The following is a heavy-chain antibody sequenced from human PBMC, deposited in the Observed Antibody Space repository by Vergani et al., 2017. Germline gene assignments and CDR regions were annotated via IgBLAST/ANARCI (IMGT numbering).Heavy chain of an antibody. D-gene: IGHD6-19*01. CDR1: GFTFSSYA. J-gene: IGHJ6*03. Sequence: VQLVESGGGLVKPGGSLRLSCAASGFTFSSYALSWVRQAPGKGREWVSAIRGSGGSTYYADSVKGRFTISSYNSKNTLYLQMNSLRAEDTAVYYCAREEAVAGYYYYYDMDVWGKGTTVTVSS. CDR2: IRGSGGST. V-gene: IGHV3-23*04. CDR3: AREEAVAGYYYYYDMDV.